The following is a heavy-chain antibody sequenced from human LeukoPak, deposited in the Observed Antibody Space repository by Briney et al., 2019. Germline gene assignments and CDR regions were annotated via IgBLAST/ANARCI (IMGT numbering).Heavy chain of an antibody. CDR2: LYSGGST. CDR3: AGGVYYDSSGYYFPDAFDI. CDR1: GFIVSNNY. J-gene: IGHJ3*02. D-gene: IGHD3-22*01. Sequence: GGSLRLSCAASGFIVSNNYMSWVRQAPGKGLEWVSVLYSGGSTFYADSVKGRFTISRDNSKNTLYLQMNSLRAEDTAVYYCAGGVYYDSSGYYFPDAFDIWGQGTMVTVSS. V-gene: IGHV3-66*01.